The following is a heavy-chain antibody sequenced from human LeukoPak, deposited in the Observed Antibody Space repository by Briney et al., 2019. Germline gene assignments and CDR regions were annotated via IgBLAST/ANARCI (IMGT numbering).Heavy chain of an antibody. CDR3: ARVATFGVVIGFDY. Sequence: PGGSLSLSCAASGFTFSSYSMNWVRQAPGKGLEWVSSISSSSSYIYYADSVKGRFTISRDNAKNSLYLQMNSLRAADTAVYYCARVATFGVVIGFDYWGQGTLVTVSS. CDR1: GFTFSSYS. V-gene: IGHV3-21*01. J-gene: IGHJ4*02. D-gene: IGHD3-3*01. CDR2: ISSSSSYI.